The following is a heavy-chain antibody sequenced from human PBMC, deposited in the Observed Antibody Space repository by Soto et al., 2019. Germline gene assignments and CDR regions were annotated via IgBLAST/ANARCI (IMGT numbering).Heavy chain of an antibody. CDR2: ISPSGTT. CDR3: ATSLWFGTQPEI. CDR1: GGSFSNNY. J-gene: IGHJ4*02. D-gene: IGHD3-10*01. V-gene: IGHV4-34*01. Sequence: EILSLTCAVYGGSFSNNYWTWFRQPPGKGLEWIGEISPSGTTKYIPSLKSRGTISVDTSRKQFFLKVTSVSAADTAVYYCATSLWFGTQPEIWGPGTLVTVSS.